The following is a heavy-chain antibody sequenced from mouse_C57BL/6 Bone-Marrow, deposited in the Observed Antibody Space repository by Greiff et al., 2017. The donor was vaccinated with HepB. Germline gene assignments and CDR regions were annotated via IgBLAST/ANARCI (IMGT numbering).Heavy chain of an antibody. J-gene: IGHJ3*01. CDR2: IDPENGDT. CDR3: ATRDSSPAWFAY. CDR1: GFNIKDDY. Sequence: EVQLQQSGAELVRPGASVKLSCTASGFNIKDDYMHWVKQRPEQGLEWIGWIDPENGDTEYASKFQGKATITADTSSNTAYLQHSSLTSEDTAVYYCATRDSSPAWFAYWGQGTLVTVSA. D-gene: IGHD1-1*01. V-gene: IGHV14-4*01.